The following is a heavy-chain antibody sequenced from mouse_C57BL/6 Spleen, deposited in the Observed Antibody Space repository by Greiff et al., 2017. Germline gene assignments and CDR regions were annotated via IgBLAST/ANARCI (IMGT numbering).Heavy chain of an antibody. CDR2: IHPNSGST. CDR3: ARSGGAFAY. Sequence: QVHVKQPGAELVKPGASVKLSCKASGYTFTSYWMHWVKQRPGQGLEWIGMIHPNSGSTNYNEKFKSKATLTVDKSSSTAYMQLSSLTSEDSAVYYCARSGGAFAYWGQGTLVTVSA. CDR1: GYTFTSYW. J-gene: IGHJ3*01. V-gene: IGHV1-64*01. D-gene: IGHD1-1*02.